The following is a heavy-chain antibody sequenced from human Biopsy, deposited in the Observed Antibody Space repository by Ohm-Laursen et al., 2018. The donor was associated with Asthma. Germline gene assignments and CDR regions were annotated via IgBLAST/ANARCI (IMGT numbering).Heavy chain of an antibody. V-gene: IGHV3-23*01. CDR2: ISGSGGST. CDR1: GFTFSSYA. CDR3: AREKVIESRGFQNWFDP. Sequence: GSLRLSCTASGFTFSSYAMSWVRQAPGKGLEWVSAISGSGGSTYYADSVKGRFTISRDNSKNRLYLEMASLRAEDTAVYYCAREKVIESRGFQNWFDPWGQGTLVHVSS. D-gene: IGHD3-16*02. J-gene: IGHJ5*02.